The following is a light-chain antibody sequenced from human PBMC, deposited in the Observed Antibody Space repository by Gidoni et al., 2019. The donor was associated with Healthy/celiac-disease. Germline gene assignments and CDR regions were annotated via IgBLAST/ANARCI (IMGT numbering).Light chain of an antibody. CDR1: QIISSY. CDR2: AAS. CDR3: QQSYSTPQT. J-gene: IGKJ2*01. V-gene: IGKV1-39*01. Sequence: IQMPQSPSSLSASVGDRVTITCRASQIISSYLNWYQQKPGKAPKLLIYAASSMQSGVPSRFSGSGSGTDFTLTISSLQPEDFATYYCQQSYSTPQTFGQGTKLEIK.